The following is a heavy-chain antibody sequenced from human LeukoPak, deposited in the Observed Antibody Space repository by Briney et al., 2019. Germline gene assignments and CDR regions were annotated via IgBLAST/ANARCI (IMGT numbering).Heavy chain of an antibody. Sequence: PGGSLRLSCAASGFTFDDYGMSWVRQAPGKGLEWVSGINWNGGSTGYADSVKGRFTISRDNAKNSLYLQMNSLRAEDTALYYCARDYRGSGWSYYFDYWGQGTLVIVSS. CDR3: ARDYRGSGWSYYFDY. CDR2: INWNGGST. D-gene: IGHD6-19*01. J-gene: IGHJ4*02. CDR1: GFTFDDYG. V-gene: IGHV3-20*04.